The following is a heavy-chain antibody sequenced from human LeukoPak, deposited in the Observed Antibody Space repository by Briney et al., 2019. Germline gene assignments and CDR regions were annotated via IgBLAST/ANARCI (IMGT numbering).Heavy chain of an antibody. CDR1: GGSISSYY. D-gene: IGHD4-23*01. V-gene: IGHV4-4*07. CDR2: IYTSGST. Sequence: SETLSLTCTVPGGSISSYYWSWIRQPAGKGLEWIGRIYTSGSTNYNPSLKSRVTMSVDTSKNQFSLKLSSVTAADTAVYYCARGSDTALPIGTVVTYFDYWGQGTLVTVSS. J-gene: IGHJ4*02. CDR3: ARGSDTALPIGTVVTYFDY.